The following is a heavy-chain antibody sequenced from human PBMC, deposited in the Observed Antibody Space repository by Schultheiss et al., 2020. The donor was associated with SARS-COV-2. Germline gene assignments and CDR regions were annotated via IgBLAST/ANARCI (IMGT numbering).Heavy chain of an antibody. CDR3: ASEMSSWADYYYYGMDV. CDR1: GFTFSRYA. V-gene: IGHV3-30*01. D-gene: IGHD6-13*01. CDR2: ISYDGSNK. J-gene: IGHJ6*02. Sequence: GESLKISCAASGFTFSRYAMNWVRQAPGKGLEWVAVISYDGSNKYYADSVKGRFTISRDNSKNTLYLQMNSLRVEDTAVYYCASEMSSWADYYYYGMDVWGQGTTVTVSS.